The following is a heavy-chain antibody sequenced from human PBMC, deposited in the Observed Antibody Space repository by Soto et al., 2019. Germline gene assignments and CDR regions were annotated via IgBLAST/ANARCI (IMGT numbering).Heavy chain of an antibody. J-gene: IGHJ4*01. V-gene: IGHV4-38-2*01. D-gene: IGHD6-19*01. CDR1: GYSISSDSY. CDR3: ARVHVMVAAGSNFDC. Sequence: SETLSLTCPVSGYSISSDSYWACLRPPPGKRPERIASIYHGGTTFYNPSLKSRITISVDTSNNQFSLKLTSVTAADTAGYYCARVHVMVAAGSNFDCWGPGTLVTVSS. CDR2: IYHGGTT.